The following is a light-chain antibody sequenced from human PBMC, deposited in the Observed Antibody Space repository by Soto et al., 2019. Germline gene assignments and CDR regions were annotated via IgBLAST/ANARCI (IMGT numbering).Light chain of an antibody. CDR2: DAS. Sequence: EIWRSQSPATLSVSNGERATLSCWASQSVGGNLAWYQQRPGQAPRLLIFDASTRATGIPARFSGSGSGTEFTLSISNVQSEDLAVYYCQQSNDWRSITFAQGTRLEI. CDR1: QSVGGN. CDR3: QQSNDWRSIT. V-gene: IGKV3-15*01. J-gene: IGKJ5*01.